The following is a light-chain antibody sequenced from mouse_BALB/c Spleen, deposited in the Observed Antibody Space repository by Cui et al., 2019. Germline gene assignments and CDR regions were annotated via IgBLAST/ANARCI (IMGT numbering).Light chain of an antibody. V-gene: IGKV4-55*01. Sequence: QIVLTQSPAIMSASPGEKVTMTCSASSSVSYMYWYQQKPGSSPSLLIYETSNLASGVPVRFSGSGSGTSYSLTISRMEAEDAATYYCQQWSSYPRSFGGGTKLEIK. CDR3: QQWSSYPRS. CDR1: SSVSY. CDR2: ETS. J-gene: IGKJ1*01.